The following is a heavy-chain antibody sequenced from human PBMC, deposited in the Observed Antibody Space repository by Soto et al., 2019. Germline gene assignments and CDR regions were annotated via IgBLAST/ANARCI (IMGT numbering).Heavy chain of an antibody. CDR3: ARGLGYQLLRGGFDY. CDR2: IYYSGST. J-gene: IGHJ4*02. D-gene: IGHD2-2*01. Sequence: QVQLQESGPGLVKPSETLSLTCTVSGGSISSYYWSWIRQPPGKGLEWIGYIYYSGSTNYNPSLKSRVTISVDTSKNQFSLKLSSVTAADTAVYYCARGLGYQLLRGGFDYWGQGTLVTVSS. CDR1: GGSISSYY. V-gene: IGHV4-59*01.